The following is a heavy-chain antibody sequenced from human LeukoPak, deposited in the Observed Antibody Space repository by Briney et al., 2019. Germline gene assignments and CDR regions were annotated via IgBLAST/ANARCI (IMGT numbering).Heavy chain of an antibody. CDR2: ISGSGGST. CDR3: AKDPTYCGGDCYLLGWYFDL. J-gene: IGHJ2*01. D-gene: IGHD2-21*02. CDR1: GFTFSSYA. Sequence: PGGSLRLSCAASGFTFSSYAMGWVRQAPGKGLEWVSAISGSGGSTYYADSVKGRFTISRDNSKNTLYLQMNSLRAEDTAVYYCAKDPTYCGGDCYLLGWYFDLWGRGTLVTVSS. V-gene: IGHV3-23*01.